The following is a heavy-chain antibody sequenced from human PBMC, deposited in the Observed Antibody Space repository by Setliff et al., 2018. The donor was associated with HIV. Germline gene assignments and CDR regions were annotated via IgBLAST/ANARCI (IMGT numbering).Heavy chain of an antibody. V-gene: IGHV4-61*09. Sequence: SETLSLTCTVSGGSISSGTYYWSWIRQPAGKALEWIGHLYTSGSTNYNPSLKSRVTISVDRSGNQFSLRLTSVTAADTAVYYCATCRHRPSNWFDPWGQGTVVTVSS. CDR1: GGSISSGTYY. CDR3: ATCRHRPSNWFDP. J-gene: IGHJ5*02. CDR2: LYTSGST.